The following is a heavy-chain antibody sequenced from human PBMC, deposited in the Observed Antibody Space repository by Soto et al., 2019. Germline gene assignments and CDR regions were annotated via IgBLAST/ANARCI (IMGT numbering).Heavy chain of an antibody. CDR1: GYTFTSYG. D-gene: IGHD6-13*01. CDR3: ARVPRLGYRSSWYSGISYYYGMDV. J-gene: IGHJ6*02. CDR2: ISAYNGNT. Sequence: ASVKVSCKASGYTFTSYGISWVRQAPGQGLEWMGWISAYNGNTNYAQKLQGRVTMTTDTSTSTAYMELRSLRSDDTAVYYCARVPRLGYRSSWYSGISYYYGMDVWG. V-gene: IGHV1-18*04.